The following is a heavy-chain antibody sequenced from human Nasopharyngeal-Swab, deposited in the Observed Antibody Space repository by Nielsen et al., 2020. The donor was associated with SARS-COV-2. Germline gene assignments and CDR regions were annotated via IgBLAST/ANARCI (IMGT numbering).Heavy chain of an antibody. CDR1: GFTFSRYW. CDR3: VRGGLGTGLEN. V-gene: IGHV3-74*01. CDR2: MDVDGRRT. Sequence: GESLKISCAASGFTFSRYWMHWVRLPPGKGLEWVSKMDVDGRRTTYADSVKGRFTISRDNAKNTLYLQMNSLRAEDTAVYYCVRGGLGTGLENWGQGTLVTVSS. J-gene: IGHJ4*02. D-gene: IGHD1-14*01.